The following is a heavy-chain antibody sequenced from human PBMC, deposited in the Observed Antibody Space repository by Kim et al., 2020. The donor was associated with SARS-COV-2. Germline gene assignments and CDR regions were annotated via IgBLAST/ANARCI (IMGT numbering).Heavy chain of an antibody. D-gene: IGHD3-3*01. J-gene: IGHJ6*02. CDR1: GGSISSGGYY. CDR3: ARARDRFGVGGPYYYGMDV. V-gene: IGHV4-31*03. CDR2: IYYSGST. Sequence: SETLSLTCTVSGGSISSGGYYWSWIRQHPGKGLEWIGYIYYSGSTYYNPSLKSRVTISVDTSKNQFSLKLSSVTAADTAVYYCARARDRFGVGGPYYYGMDVWGQGTTVTVSS.